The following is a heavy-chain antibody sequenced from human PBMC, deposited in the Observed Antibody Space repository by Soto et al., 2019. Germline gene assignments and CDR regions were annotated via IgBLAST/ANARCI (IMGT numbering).Heavy chain of an antibody. Sequence: SETLSLTCTVSGGSISSCGYYWSWIRQHPGKGLEWIGYIYYSGSTYYNPSLKSRVTISVDTSKNQFSLKLSSVTAADTAVYYWARDNSSYGTGTDYWGQGIPVTVFS. CDR2: IYYSGST. CDR1: GGSISSCGYY. J-gene: IGHJ4*02. CDR3: ARDNSSYGTGTDY. D-gene: IGHD5-18*01. V-gene: IGHV4-31*03.